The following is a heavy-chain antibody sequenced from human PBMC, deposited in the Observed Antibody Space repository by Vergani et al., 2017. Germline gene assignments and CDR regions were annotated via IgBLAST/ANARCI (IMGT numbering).Heavy chain of an antibody. J-gene: IGHJ4*02. CDR1: AYSISSGFF. Sequence: QVQLQESGPGLVRPSETLSLTCTVSAYSISSGFFWGWIRQPPGKGLEWIGSMDSNGLAYYSPSLKSRVTISVDTPKNHFSLKLSSVTAADTAVYYCVRDKTYYDTLIGYAGYYFDSWGQGALVTVS. D-gene: IGHD3-9*01. CDR3: VRDKTYYDTLIGYAGYYFDS. V-gene: IGHV4-38-2*02. CDR2: MDSNGLA.